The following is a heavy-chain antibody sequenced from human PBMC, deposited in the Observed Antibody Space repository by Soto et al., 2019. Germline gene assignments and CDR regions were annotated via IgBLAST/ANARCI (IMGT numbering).Heavy chain of an antibody. CDR2: IYYSGST. CDR1: RGSISTHY. V-gene: IGHV4-59*11. J-gene: IGHJ4*02. CDR3: ARGVMAAGLYFFDL. Sequence: XATLSLTFTVSRGSISTHYWSWIRQPPGKGLEWIGYIYYSGSTNYNPSLKSRVTMSVDTSKNQFSLKLTSVTAADSAVYYCARGVMAAGLYFFDLWGQGTLVTVS. D-gene: IGHD6-13*01.